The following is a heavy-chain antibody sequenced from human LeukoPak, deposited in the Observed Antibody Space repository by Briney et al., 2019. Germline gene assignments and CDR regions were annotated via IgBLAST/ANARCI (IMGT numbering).Heavy chain of an antibody. V-gene: IGHV3-7*01. J-gene: IGHJ6*03. CDR3: ARLPYVHYMDV. Sequence: GGSLRLSCAASGFFFSAYWMSWVRQAPGKGLEWVANIKQDGSETYYVDSVKGRFTISRDNAKNSLFLQMNSLRVEDTAVYYCARLPYVHYMDVWGKGTTVTVSS. D-gene: IGHD3-10*02. CDR1: GFFFSAYW. CDR2: IKQDGSET.